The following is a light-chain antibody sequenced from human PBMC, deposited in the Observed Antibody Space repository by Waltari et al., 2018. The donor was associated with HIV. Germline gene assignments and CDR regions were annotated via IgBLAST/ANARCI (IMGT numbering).Light chain of an antibody. V-gene: IGKV1D-16*01. Sequence: DIQMTQSPPSLSASVGDTVTITCRASQGISSWLAWYQQKPEKAPKPLIYAASSLQTGVPSRFSGSGTGTHFTLTISSLQPEDFATYYCQHYDTFPYTFGQGTRLEIK. J-gene: IGKJ2*01. CDR2: AAS. CDR1: QGISSW. CDR3: QHYDTFPYT.